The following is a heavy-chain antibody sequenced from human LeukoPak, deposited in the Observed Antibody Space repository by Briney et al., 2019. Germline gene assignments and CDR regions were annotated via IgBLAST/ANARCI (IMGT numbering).Heavy chain of an antibody. D-gene: IGHD2-15*01. V-gene: IGHV2-70*11. CDR3: ARGYCSGGSCYLGVDFDY. CDR2: IDWDDDK. Sequence: SGPTLVNPTQTLTLTCTFSGFSLSTSGMCVSWIRQPPGKALEWLARIDWDDDKYYSTSLKTRLTISKDTSKNQVVLTMTNLDPVDTATYYCARGYCSGGSCYLGVDFDYWGQGTLVTVSS. J-gene: IGHJ4*02. CDR1: GFSLSTSGMC.